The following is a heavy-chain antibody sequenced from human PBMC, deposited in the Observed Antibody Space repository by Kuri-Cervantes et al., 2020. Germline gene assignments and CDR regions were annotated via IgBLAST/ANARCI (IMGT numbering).Heavy chain of an antibody. CDR1: GITFSSYS. CDR3: AKGGSTSGYAPLDY. CDR2: ISGSDGST. J-gene: IGHJ4*02. D-gene: IGHD2-2*01. V-gene: IGHV3-23*01. Sequence: GGSLRLSCAASGITFSSYSMNWVRQAPGKGLEWVSAISGSDGSTYYADSVKGRFTISRDNSKNTLYLQMNSLRAEDTAVYHCAKGGSTSGYAPLDYWGQGTLVTVSS.